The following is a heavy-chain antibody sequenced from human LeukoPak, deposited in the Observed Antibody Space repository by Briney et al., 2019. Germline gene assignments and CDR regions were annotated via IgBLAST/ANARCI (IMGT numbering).Heavy chain of an antibody. CDR3: ARGSGSLH. V-gene: IGHV3-9*01. D-gene: IGHD1-26*01. J-gene: IGHJ4*02. Sequence: GRSLRLSCAASGFTFDDYAMHWVRQAPGKGLGWVSGISWNSGSIGYADSMKGRFTISRDNSKNTLYLQMNSLRAEDTAVYYCARGSGSLHWGQGTLVTVSS. CDR1: GFTFDDYA. CDR2: ISWNSGSI.